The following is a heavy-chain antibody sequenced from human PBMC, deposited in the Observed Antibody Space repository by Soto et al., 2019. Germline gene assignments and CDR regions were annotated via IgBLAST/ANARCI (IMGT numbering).Heavy chain of an antibody. CDR2: INHSGST. Sequence: SETLSLTCAVYGGSFSGYYWSWIRQPPGKGLEWIGEINHSGSTNYNPSLKNRVTISVDTSKNQFSLKLSSVTAADTAVYYCARGNGRYCSSTSCFPSRGHYYYYYGMDVWGQGTTVTVSS. CDR1: GGSFSGYY. V-gene: IGHV4-34*01. D-gene: IGHD2-2*01. J-gene: IGHJ6*02. CDR3: ARGNGRYCSSTSCFPSRGHYYYYYGMDV.